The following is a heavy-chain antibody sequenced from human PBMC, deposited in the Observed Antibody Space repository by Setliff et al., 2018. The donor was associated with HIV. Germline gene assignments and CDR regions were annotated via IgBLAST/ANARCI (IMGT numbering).Heavy chain of an antibody. Sequence: GGSLRLSCAASGFTLSDHWMHWVRQVPGKGMVWVSRTNNDGSITNYADFVKGRFTMSRDNAQKSVYLQMNSLRAEDTAVYYCVRDRPGTDLAGLWDYWGQGTLVTVSS. CDR1: GFTLSDHW. J-gene: IGHJ4*02. V-gene: IGHV3-74*01. D-gene: IGHD1-1*01. CDR2: TNNDGSIT. CDR3: VRDRPGTDLAGLWDY.